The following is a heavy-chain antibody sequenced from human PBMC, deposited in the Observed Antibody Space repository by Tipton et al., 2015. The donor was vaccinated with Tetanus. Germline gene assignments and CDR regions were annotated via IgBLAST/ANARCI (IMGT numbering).Heavy chain of an antibody. Sequence: LRLSRTVSGDSVSGYYWSWIRQPPGKGPEWVGYVYYTGDTNYNPSLKSRVTISMDRSENQISLKMTSVTAADTAVYYCAGVTAQRTELYFEHWGQGTQVTVSS. CDR3: AGVTAQRTELYFEH. D-gene: IGHD2-8*02. CDR2: VYYTGDT. J-gene: IGHJ1*01. V-gene: IGHV4-59*02. CDR1: GDSVSGYY.